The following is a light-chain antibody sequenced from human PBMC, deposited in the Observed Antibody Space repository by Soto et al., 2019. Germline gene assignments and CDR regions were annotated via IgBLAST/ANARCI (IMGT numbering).Light chain of an antibody. V-gene: IGKV3-15*01. Sequence: EIVMTQSPATLSVSPGETATLSCRASQSVSSSLAWYQQKPGQAPRLLISDASTRAGGLPARVSGSGSGTEFTLTFISLQSEDFAGCVCPQCKNWRKTFGQGTQVQ. CDR2: DAS. CDR3: PQCKNWRKT. J-gene: IGKJ1*01. CDR1: QSVSSS.